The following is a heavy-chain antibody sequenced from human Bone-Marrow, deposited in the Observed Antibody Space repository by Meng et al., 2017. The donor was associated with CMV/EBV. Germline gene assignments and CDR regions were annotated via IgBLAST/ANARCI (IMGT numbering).Heavy chain of an antibody. CDR3: VVVPAASLNWFDP. CDR2: IYPGASDT. Sequence: NVSCQGSGYSFTSYWSGWVRQMPGKGLEWMGIIYPGASDTGYSPSFQGQAAISADKSISTAYLQWSSLKASDTAMYYCVVVPAASLNWFDPWGQGTLVTFSS. J-gene: IGHJ5*02. V-gene: IGHV5-51*01. CDR1: GYSFTSYW. D-gene: IGHD2-2*01.